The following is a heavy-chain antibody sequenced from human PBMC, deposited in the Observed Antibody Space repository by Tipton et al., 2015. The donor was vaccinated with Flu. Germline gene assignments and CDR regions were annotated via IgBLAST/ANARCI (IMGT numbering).Heavy chain of an antibody. V-gene: IGHV4-34*01. J-gene: IGHJ5*02. Sequence: TLSLTCAVYGGSFSGYYWSRILQPPGKGLEWIGEINHSGSTNYNPSLKSRVTISVDTSKNQFSLKLSSVTAADTAVYYCARVLLSYYGSGKDNWFDPWGQGTLVTVSS. CDR1: GGSFSGYY. CDR2: INHSGST. CDR3: ARVLLSYYGSGKDNWFDP. D-gene: IGHD3-10*01.